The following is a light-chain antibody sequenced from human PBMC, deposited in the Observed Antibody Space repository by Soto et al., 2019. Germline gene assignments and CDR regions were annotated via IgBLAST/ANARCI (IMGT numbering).Light chain of an antibody. J-gene: IGKJ3*01. CDR1: QSVSSY. Sequence: EGVMTQSPATLSLSPGERATLSCRASQSVSSYLAWYHQIPGQAPRLLIYDASTRATGVPARFSGSGSGTEFTLTISSLQSEDFGLYYCQQYKTWPPLFGPGTKVDIK. V-gene: IGKV3D-15*01. CDR3: QQYKTWPPL. CDR2: DAS.